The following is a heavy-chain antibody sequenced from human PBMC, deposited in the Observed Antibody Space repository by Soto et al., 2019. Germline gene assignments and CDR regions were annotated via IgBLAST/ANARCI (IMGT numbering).Heavy chain of an antibody. D-gene: IGHD1-26*01. CDR2: INHSGST. CDR3: ARVGSYYFSTRFDY. Sequence: SETLSLTCAVYGGSFSGYYWSWIRQPPGKGLEWIGEINHSGSTNYNPSLKSRVTISVDTSKNQFSLKLSSVTAADTAVYYCARVGSYYFSTRFDYWGQGTLVTVSS. CDR1: GGSFSGYY. J-gene: IGHJ4*02. V-gene: IGHV4-34*01.